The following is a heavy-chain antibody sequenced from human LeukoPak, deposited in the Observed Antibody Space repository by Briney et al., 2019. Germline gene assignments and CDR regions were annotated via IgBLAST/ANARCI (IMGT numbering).Heavy chain of an antibody. Sequence: GRSLRLSCVASGFTFSSYAMHWVRQAPGKGLEWAAVIAFDGSNALYADSVKGQFTISRDISKSTLYLEMNSLKAEDSAIYYCSRGRYGDYSRSGYYYGMDVWGQGTTVTVSS. CDR1: GFTFSSYA. V-gene: IGHV3-30-3*01. J-gene: IGHJ6*02. CDR2: IAFDGSNA. CDR3: SRGRYGDYSRSGYYYGMDV. D-gene: IGHD4-17*01.